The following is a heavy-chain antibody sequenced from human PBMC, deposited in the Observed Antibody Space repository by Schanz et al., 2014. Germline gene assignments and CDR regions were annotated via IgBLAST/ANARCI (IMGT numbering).Heavy chain of an antibody. CDR2: INTDETTT. J-gene: IGHJ4*02. CDR1: GSTFSAYW. Sequence: EVKLVESGGGLVQPGGSLRLSCAASGSTFSAYWMHWVRQVPGKGLVWIARINTDETTTKYADSVRGRFTISRDNSKNTLYLQMNSLRAEDTAVYYCAKGQLLSYYFDYWGQGTLVTVSS. CDR3: AKGQLLSYYFDY. D-gene: IGHD2-21*01. V-gene: IGHV3-74*01.